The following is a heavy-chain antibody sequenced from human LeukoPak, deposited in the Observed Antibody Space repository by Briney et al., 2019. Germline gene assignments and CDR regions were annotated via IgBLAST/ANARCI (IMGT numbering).Heavy chain of an antibody. Sequence: SETLSLTCSVSGASITSYYWNWIRQPPGKGPEWIGNIYISGGTNYNPSLKNRVTISLDTSKDQFSLKLTSVTAADTAFYYCAKDWELGSWGQGTLVTVSS. V-gene: IGHV4-59*01. CDR2: IYISGGT. J-gene: IGHJ5*02. D-gene: IGHD1-26*01. CDR3: AKDWELGS. CDR1: GASITSYY.